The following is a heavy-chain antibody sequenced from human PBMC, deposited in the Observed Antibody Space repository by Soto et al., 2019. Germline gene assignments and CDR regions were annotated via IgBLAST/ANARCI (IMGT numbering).Heavy chain of an antibody. CDR2: INHSGST. Sequence: SETLSLTCAVYGGSFSGYYWSWIRQPPGKGLEWIGEINHSGSTNYNPSLKSRVTISVDTSKNQFSLKLSSVTAADTAVYYCAGGHDFDWPLIYYYYYGMDVWGQGTTVTVSS. J-gene: IGHJ6*02. V-gene: IGHV4-34*01. CDR3: AGGHDFDWPLIYYYYYGMDV. D-gene: IGHD3-9*01. CDR1: GGSFSGYY.